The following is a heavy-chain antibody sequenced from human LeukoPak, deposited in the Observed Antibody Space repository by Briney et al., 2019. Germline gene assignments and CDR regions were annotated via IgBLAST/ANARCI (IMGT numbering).Heavy chain of an antibody. CDR2: INHSGST. D-gene: IGHD2-8*01. J-gene: IGHJ4*02. CDR1: GGSFSSYY. Sequence: SETLSLTCAVYGGSFSSYYWSWIRQPPGKGLGWIGEINHSGSTNYNPSLKSRVTISVDTSKNQFSLKLSSVTAADTAVYYCARGSGYCTNGVCSLYYFDYWGQGTLVTVSS. CDR3: ARGSGYCTNGVCSLYYFDY. V-gene: IGHV4-34*01.